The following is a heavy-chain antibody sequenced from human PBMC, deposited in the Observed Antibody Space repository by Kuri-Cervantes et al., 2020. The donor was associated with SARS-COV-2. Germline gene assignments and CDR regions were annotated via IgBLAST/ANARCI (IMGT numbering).Heavy chain of an antibody. CDR3: ARGQQLVLGWFDP. CDR2: IYYSGST. J-gene: IGHJ5*02. D-gene: IGHD6-13*01. CDR1: GGSISSGDYY. Sequence: LRLSCTVSGGSISSGDYYWSWIRQPPGKGLEWIGYIYYSGSTYYNPSLKSRVTISVDTSKNQFSLKLSSVTAADTAVYYCARGQQLVLGWFDPWGQGTLVTVSS. V-gene: IGHV4-30-4*08.